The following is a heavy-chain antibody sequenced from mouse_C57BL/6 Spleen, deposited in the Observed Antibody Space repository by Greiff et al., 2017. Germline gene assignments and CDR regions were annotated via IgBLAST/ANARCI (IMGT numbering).Heavy chain of an antibody. V-gene: IGHV5-4*01. Sequence: EVHLVESGGGLVKPGGSLKLSCAASGFTFSSYAMSWVRQTPEKRLAWVATISDGGSYTYYPAIVKGRFPISRDNAKNNLYLQMSHLKSEDTAMYDCARDYGSSDRVADWGQGTLVTVSA. J-gene: IGHJ3*01. CDR3: ARDYGSSDRVAD. D-gene: IGHD1-1*01. CDR2: ISDGGSYT. CDR1: GFTFSSYA.